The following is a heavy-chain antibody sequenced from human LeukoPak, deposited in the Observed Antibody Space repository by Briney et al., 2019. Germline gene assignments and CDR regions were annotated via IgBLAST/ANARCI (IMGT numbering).Heavy chain of an antibody. D-gene: IGHD2-2*01. CDR1: GFTFSSYG. CDR2: ISYDGSNK. Sequence: PGGSLRLSCAASGFTFSSYGMHWVRQAPGKGLEWVAVISYDGSNKYYADSVKGRFTISRDNSKNTLYLQMNSLRAEDTAMYYCARALRYYCSSTSCSQYYGMDVWGQGTTVTVSS. CDR3: ARALRYYCSSTSCSQYYGMDV. J-gene: IGHJ6*02. V-gene: IGHV3-30*03.